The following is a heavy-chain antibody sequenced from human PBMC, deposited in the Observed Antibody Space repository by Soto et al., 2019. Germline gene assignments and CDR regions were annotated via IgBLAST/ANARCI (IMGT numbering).Heavy chain of an antibody. CDR1: GFIFSDYG. CDR3: VKDTSSGCWYGYFLH. V-gene: IGHV3-64D*08. J-gene: IGHJ1*01. D-gene: IGHD6-13*01. CDR2: ISDDGGST. Sequence: GGSLRLSCSASGFIFSDYGMHWVRLAPGKGLELVSGISDDGGSTYYPASVRGRFTISRDNSKNTVYLQMSSLRAEDTAVYYCVKDTSSGCWYGYFLHWGQGTLVTVSS.